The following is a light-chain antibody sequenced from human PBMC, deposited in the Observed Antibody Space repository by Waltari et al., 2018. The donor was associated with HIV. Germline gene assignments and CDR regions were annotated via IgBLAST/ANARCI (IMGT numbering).Light chain of an antibody. Sequence: SYLLTQPPSVSVAPGKTASITCGGDNVQEKSEHWYQQKSGQAPVLVLYADDDRPSGIPERFSGSNSGSTATLTITRVEAGDEADYYCQVWDSGSDHYVFGTGTKVTVL. V-gene: IGLV3-21*01. CDR3: QVWDSGSDHYV. CDR2: ADD. J-gene: IGLJ1*01. CDR1: NVQEKS.